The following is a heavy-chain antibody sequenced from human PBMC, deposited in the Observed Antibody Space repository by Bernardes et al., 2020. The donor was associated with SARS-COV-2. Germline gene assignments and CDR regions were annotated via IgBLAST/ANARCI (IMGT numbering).Heavy chain of an antibody. CDR2: INHSGST. CDR3: ARVVAGIGGDTYYYYGMDV. D-gene: IGHD6-19*01. J-gene: IGHJ6*02. CDR1: GGSFSGYY. V-gene: IGHV4-34*01. Sequence: ETLSLTCAVYGGSFSGYYWSWIRQPPGKGLEWIGEINHSGSTNYNPSLKSRVTISVDTSKNQFSLKLSSVTAADTAVYYCARVVAGIGGDTYYYYGMDVWGQGTTVTVSS.